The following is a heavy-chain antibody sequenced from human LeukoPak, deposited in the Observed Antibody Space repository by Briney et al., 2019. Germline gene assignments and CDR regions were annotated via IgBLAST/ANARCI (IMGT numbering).Heavy chain of an antibody. CDR3: ARSRLLWFGELFTFDY. CDR1: GYSINSGYY. D-gene: IGHD3-10*01. V-gene: IGHV4-38-2*02. J-gene: IGHJ4*02. CDR2: IYHSGST. Sequence: SETLCLTCTVSGYSINSGYYWGWIRQPPGKGLEWIGSIYHSGSTYYNPSLKSRVTISVDTSKDQFSLKLSSVTAADTAVYYCARSRLLWFGELFTFDYWGQGTLVTVSS.